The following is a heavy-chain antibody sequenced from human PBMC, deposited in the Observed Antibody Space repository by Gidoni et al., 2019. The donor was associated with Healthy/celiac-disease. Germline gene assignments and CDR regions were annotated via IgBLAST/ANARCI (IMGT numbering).Heavy chain of an antibody. J-gene: IGHJ4*02. CDR1: GFTFSSYW. CDR3: ASTRADTAMFDY. V-gene: IGHV3-74*01. D-gene: IGHD5-18*01. CDR2: INSDGSST. Sequence: AASGFTFSSYWMHWVRQAPGKGLVWVSRINSDGSSTSYADSVKGRFTISRDNAKNTLYLQMNSLRAEDTAVYYCASTRADTAMFDYWGQGTLVTVSS.